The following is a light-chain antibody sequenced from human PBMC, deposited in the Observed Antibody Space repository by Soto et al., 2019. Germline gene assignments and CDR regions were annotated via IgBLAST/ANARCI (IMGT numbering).Light chain of an antibody. CDR1: QSVSSY. CDR2: DAS. V-gene: IGKV3-11*01. CDR3: EQRSNAPST. J-gene: IGKJ5*01. Sequence: EIVLTQSPATLSASLGDRVTLSCRASQSVSSYLAWYQQKPGQAPRLLIYDASNMPTGIPARFSGSGSGTDFTLTISSLQPEDFAAYYCEQRSNAPSTFGQGTRL.